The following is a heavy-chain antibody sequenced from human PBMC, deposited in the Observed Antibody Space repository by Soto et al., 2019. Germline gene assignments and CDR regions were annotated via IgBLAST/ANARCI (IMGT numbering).Heavy chain of an antibody. V-gene: IGHV3-7*03. CDR2: INEDGGAK. D-gene: IGHD3-10*01. Sequence: EVHLVESGGGLVQPGGSLRLSCATSGFTFSITWMSWVRQAPGKGLEWVANINEDGGAKHYVDSVKGRFTISRDNAEKSLHLQMNSLRDEDTAMYYCGTHGRELSYWGQGGLVTVSS. CDR1: GFTFSITW. J-gene: IGHJ4*02. CDR3: GTHGRELSY.